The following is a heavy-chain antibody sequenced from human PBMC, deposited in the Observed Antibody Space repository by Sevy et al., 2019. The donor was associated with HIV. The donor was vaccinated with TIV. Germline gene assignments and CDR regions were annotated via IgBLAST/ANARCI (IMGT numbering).Heavy chain of an antibody. D-gene: IGHD2-21*02. CDR1: RFTFSTYA. CDR2: ISYDGSNK. V-gene: IGHV3-30*04. J-gene: IGHJ4*02. CDR3: ARGRVTSHYYDY. Sequence: GGSLRLSCAASRFTFSTYAIHWVRQAPGKGLEWVAVISYDGSNKYYAASVKGRFTISRDNSKHTLYLQMNSLRVEDTAVYYCARGRVTSHYYDYWGQGTLVTVSS.